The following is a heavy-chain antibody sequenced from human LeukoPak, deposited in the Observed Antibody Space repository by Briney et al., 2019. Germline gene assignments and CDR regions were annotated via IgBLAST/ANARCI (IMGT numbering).Heavy chain of an antibody. V-gene: IGHV1-69*04. CDR1: GGTFSSYA. D-gene: IGHD6-13*01. CDR3: ARVRGIAAARAYYFDY. Sequence: ASVKVSCKASGGTFSSYAISWVRQAPGQGLEWMGRIIPILGIANYAQKFQGRVTITADKPTSTAYMELSSLRSEDTAVYYRARVRGIAAARAYYFDYWGQGTLVTVSS. CDR2: IIPILGIA. J-gene: IGHJ4*02.